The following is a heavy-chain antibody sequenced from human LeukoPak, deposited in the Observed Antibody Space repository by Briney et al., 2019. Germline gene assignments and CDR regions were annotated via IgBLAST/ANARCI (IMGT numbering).Heavy chain of an antibody. D-gene: IGHD1-26*01. CDR1: GFPFSNYK. CDR2: ITSSSGYI. V-gene: IGHV3-21*01. J-gene: IGHJ4*02. Sequence: GGSLRLSCAASGFPFSNYKMNWVRQAPGKGLEWVSSITSSSGYIYYADSVKGRFTISRDNAKNSLYLQMNSLRADDTAVYSCAREVGSNGAFDHWGPGTLVTVSP. CDR3: AREVGSNGAFDH.